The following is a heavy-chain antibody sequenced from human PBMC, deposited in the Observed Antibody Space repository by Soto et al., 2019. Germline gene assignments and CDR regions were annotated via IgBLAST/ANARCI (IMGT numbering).Heavy chain of an antibody. D-gene: IGHD3-22*01. V-gene: IGHV3-23*01. J-gene: IGHJ4*02. CDR1: GFTFSNYA. CDR2: IGGSGGGT. CDR3: AVVDYYYGSRGPMDS. Sequence: GGSLRLSCAASGFTFSNYAMSWVRQAPGKGLEWVSDIGGSGGGTYYADSVKGRFTISRDNSKNTLYLQMNSLRAEDTAVYYCAVVDYYYGSRGPMDSWGQGTLVTVSS.